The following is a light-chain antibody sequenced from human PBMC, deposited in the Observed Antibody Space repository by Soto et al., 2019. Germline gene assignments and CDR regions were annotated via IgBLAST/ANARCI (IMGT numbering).Light chain of an antibody. V-gene: IGKV1-39*01. CDR1: QSISTY. J-gene: IGKJ1*01. CDR2: ATS. CDR3: QPSYSTPPGT. Sequence: IEVTQSPSSLSASVGDRFTITCRASQSISTYLIWYQQKPGKAPKLLIYATSSLQSGVPSRFSGSGSGTDFTLTISSLQPEDFATYYCQPSYSTPPGTFGQGTKAAIK.